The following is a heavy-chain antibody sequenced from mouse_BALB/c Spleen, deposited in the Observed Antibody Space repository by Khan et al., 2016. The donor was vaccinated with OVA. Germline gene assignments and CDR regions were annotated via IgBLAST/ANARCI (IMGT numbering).Heavy chain of an antibody. Sequence: VRLQQSGAALVKPGASVDLSCTASGFNIKDTYIHWVKQRPEQGLEWIGRIAPANGNTKYDPKFQGKATITADTSSNTSYLRLSSLTSEDTAVYFCALPSEGPRDFDVWGAGTTVTVSA. CDR2: IAPANGNT. V-gene: IGHV14-3*02. CDR3: ALPSEGPRDFDV. D-gene: IGHD6-1*01. CDR1: GFNIKDTY. J-gene: IGHJ1*01.